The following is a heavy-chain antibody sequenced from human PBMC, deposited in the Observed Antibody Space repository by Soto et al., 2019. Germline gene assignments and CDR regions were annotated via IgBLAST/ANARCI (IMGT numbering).Heavy chain of an antibody. CDR1: GFTFSTYA. J-gene: IGHJ4*02. CDR3: AREKAVAGTTFDY. CDR2: IQSDGSST. D-gene: IGHD6-19*01. Sequence: GGSLRLSCAASGFTFSTYAMGWVRQAPGKGLEWVSRIQSDGSSTNYADSVKGRFTISRDNAKNTLYLQMDSLRVEDTAVYYCAREKAVAGTTFDYWGLGTLVTVSS. V-gene: IGHV3-74*01.